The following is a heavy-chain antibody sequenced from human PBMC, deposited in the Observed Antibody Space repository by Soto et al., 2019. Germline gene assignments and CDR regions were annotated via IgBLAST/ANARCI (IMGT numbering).Heavy chain of an antibody. J-gene: IGHJ6*02. CDR1: GFTFRTYE. CDR3: ARDESSTSRGMDV. V-gene: IGHV3-48*03. D-gene: IGHD2-2*01. CDR2: ISGSGSSI. Sequence: PGGSLRLSCAGSGFTFRTYEMNWVRQAPGKGLEWVSYISGSGSSIYYADSVKGRFTISRDNAKNSLFLQMSSLRAEDTAVYYCARDESSTSRGMDVWGQGTTVTVSS.